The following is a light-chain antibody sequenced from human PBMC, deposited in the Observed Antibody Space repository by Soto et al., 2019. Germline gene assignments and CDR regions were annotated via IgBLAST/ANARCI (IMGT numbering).Light chain of an antibody. CDR2: ANN. V-gene: IGLV1-40*01. CDR3: QSYDPTLNVV. Sequence: QSVLTQPPSVSGAPGQTVTISCTGSNSNVGGGYDVHWYQQLPGSAPKLLIYANNNRPSGVPDRFSGSKSGTSASLAITGLQAEDEADYYCQSYDPTLNVVFGGATQLTVL. CDR1: NSNVGGGYD. J-gene: IGLJ2*01.